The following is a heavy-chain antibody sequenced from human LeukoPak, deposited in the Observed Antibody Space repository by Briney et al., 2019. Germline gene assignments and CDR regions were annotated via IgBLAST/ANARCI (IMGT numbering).Heavy chain of an antibody. D-gene: IGHD1-14*01. V-gene: IGHV3-74*01. Sequence: GGSLRLSCAASGFTFSSCWMHWVRQAPGKGLVWVSRINSDGSTTTYADSVKGRFTISRDNAKNTLYLQMNSLRAEDTAVYYCARNQGSDLDYWGQGTLVTVSS. J-gene: IGHJ4*02. CDR3: ARNQGSDLDY. CDR2: INSDGSTT. CDR1: GFTFSSCW.